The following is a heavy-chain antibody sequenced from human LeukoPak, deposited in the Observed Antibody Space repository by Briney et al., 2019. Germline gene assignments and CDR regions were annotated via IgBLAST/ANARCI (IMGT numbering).Heavy chain of an antibody. CDR3: ARVQRATLRDFDWLPRNWFDP. CDR2: INPNSGGT. D-gene: IGHD3-9*01. J-gene: IGHJ5*02. CDR1: GYTFTGYY. Sequence: ASVKVSCKASGYTFTGYYIHWVRQAPGQGLESMGWINPNSGGTNYAQKFQGRVTMTRDTSIRTAYIALSRLRSHDTAVYYCARVQRATLRDFDWLPRNWFDPWGQGTLVTVSS. V-gene: IGHV1-2*02.